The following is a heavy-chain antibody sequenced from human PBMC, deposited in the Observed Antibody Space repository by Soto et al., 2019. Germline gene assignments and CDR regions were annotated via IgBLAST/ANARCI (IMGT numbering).Heavy chain of an antibody. J-gene: IGHJ4*02. CDR2: ISAYNGNT. V-gene: IGHV1-18*01. CDR1: GYTFASYA. CDR3: PSDPPPPDY. Sequence: QVQLVQSGAEVKKPGASVKVSCKASGYTFASYAISWMRQAPGQGLEWMGWISAYNGNTNYAQKLQGRVTMTTDTSPSTAYMELRSLRSPATPVYYCPSDPPPPDYWGQGTLVTVSS.